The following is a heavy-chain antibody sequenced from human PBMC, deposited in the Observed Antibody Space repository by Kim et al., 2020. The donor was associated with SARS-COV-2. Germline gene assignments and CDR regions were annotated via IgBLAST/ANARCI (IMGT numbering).Heavy chain of an antibody. V-gene: IGHV1-3*04. D-gene: IGHD2-2*01. CDR2: INTGSGNT. Sequence: ASVKVSCKSSGYTFTNYAIHWVRQAPGQRLEWMGWINTGSGNTKYPQIFQGRVAITRDTSANTAYMELSSLRSDDTAVYYCARDHRSCSISTCYGEALDY. CDR1: GYTFTNYA. CDR3: ARDHRSCSISTCYGEALDY. J-gene: IGHJ4*01.